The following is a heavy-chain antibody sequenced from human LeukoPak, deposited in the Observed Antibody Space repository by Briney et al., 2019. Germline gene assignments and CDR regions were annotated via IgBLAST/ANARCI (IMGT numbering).Heavy chain of an antibody. CDR3: ARLGWVAPDAFDI. J-gene: IGHJ3*02. CDR2: INPNSGGT. Sequence: GASVKVSCKASGYTFTGYYMHWVRQAPGQGLERMGWINPNSGGTNYAQKFQGRVTMTRDTSISTAYMELSRLRSDDTAVYYCARLGWVAPDAFDIWGQGTMVTVSS. D-gene: IGHD5-12*01. CDR1: GYTFTGYY. V-gene: IGHV1-2*02.